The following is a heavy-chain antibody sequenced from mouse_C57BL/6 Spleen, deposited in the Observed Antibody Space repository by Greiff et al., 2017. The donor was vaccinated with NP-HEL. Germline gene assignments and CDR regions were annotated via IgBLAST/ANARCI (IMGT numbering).Heavy chain of an antibody. J-gene: IGHJ4*01. Sequence: VQLQQPGAELVRPGSSVKLSCKASGYTFTSYWMHWVKQRPIQGLEWIGNIDPSDSETHYNQKFKDKATLTVDKSSSTAYMQLSSLTSEDSAVYYCARGGGYDERGYYAMDYWGQGTSVTVSS. CDR1: GYTFTSYW. V-gene: IGHV1-52*01. CDR3: ARGGGYDERGYYAMDY. CDR2: IDPSDSET. D-gene: IGHD2-2*01.